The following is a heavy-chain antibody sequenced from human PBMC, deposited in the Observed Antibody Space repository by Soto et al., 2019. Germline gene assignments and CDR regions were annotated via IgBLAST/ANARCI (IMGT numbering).Heavy chain of an antibody. D-gene: IGHD1-1*01. CDR2: ISYDGSNK. Sequence: LSGAASGFTFSSYAMHWVRQAPIKGLEWVAVISYDGSNKYYADSVKGRFTISRDNAKSSLYLQISSLRGDDTATYYCVKSGDNYNLLDYWGQGTPVTFSS. V-gene: IGHV3-30-3*02. J-gene: IGHJ4*02. CDR3: VKSGDNYNLLDY. CDR1: GFTFSSYA.